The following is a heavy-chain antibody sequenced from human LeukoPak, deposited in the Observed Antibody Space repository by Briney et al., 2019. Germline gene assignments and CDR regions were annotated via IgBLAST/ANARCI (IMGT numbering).Heavy chain of an antibody. CDR3: ARDLAYQATVVYYYYYMDV. CDR1: GGSISSYY. D-gene: IGHD4-23*01. J-gene: IGHJ6*03. Sequence: PSETLSLTCSVSGGSISSYYWNWIRQPAGKGLEWIGRFYTSGSSDYNPSLKSRVTMSVDTSKNQFSLRLSSVTAADTAVYYCARDLAYQATVVYYYYYMDVWGKGTTVTVSS. CDR2: FYTSGSS. V-gene: IGHV4-4*07.